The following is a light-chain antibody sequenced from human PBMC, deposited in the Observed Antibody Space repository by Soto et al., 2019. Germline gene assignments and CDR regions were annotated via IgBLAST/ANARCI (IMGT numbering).Light chain of an antibody. CDR2: AAS. CDR3: QKFNAVPT. Sequence: DIQMTQSPSSLSASVGDRVTITCRASQAISYYLAWYQQKPGEVPTLLIYAASTLQSGVPSRFSGSGSGTDFTLTISSLQPEDAATYYCQKFNAVPTFGGGTKVEI. CDR1: QAISYY. J-gene: IGKJ4*01. V-gene: IGKV1-27*01.